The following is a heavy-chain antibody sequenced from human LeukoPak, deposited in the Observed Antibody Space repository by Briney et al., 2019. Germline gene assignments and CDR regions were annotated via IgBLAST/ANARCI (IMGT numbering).Heavy chain of an antibody. CDR3: ARDPEAVAGRGDAFDI. J-gene: IGHJ3*02. CDR1: GFTFSSYW. CDR2: IKQDGSEK. V-gene: IGHV3-7*01. D-gene: IGHD6-19*01. Sequence: PGGSLRLSCAASGFTFSSYWMSWVRQAPGKGLEWVANIKQDGSEKYYVDSVKGRFTISRDNAKNSLYLQMNSLRAEDTAVYYCARDPEAVAGRGDAFDIWGQGTMVTVSS.